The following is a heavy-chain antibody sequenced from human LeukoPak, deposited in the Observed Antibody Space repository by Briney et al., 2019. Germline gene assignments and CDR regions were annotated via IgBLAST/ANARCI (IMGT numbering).Heavy chain of an antibody. D-gene: IGHD3-10*01. CDR3: ARMYYYGSGSYFDDAFDI. Sequence: GASVKVSCKASGYTFTSYGISWVRQAPGQGFEWMGWISAYNGNTNYAQKLQGRVTMTTDTSTSTAYMELRSLRSDDTAVYYCARMYYYGSGSYFDDAFDIWGQGTMVTVSS. CDR1: GYTFTSYG. V-gene: IGHV1-18*01. J-gene: IGHJ3*02. CDR2: ISAYNGNT.